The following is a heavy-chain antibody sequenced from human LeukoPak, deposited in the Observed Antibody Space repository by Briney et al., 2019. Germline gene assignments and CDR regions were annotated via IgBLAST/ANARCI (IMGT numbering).Heavy chain of an antibody. V-gene: IGHV4-31*11. J-gene: IGHJ6*02. CDR1: GGSFSVYY. CDR3: ARDRTMVRGVMDV. Sequence: SETLSLTCAVSGGSFSVYYWSWIRQHPGKGLEWIGYIYYTGSTYYNPSLKSRVTISVDTSKNQFSLNVSSVTAADTAVYYCARDRTMVRGVMDVWGQGTTVTVSS. CDR2: IYYTGST. D-gene: IGHD3-10*01.